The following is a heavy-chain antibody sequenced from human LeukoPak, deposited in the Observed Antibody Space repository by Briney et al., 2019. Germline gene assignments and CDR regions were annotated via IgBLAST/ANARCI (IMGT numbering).Heavy chain of an antibody. Sequence: PSETLSLTCTVYSDSISTGHYYWNWIRQPAGKGMEWIGRVYATGTTNYNPSLKSRVTISVDTSKNQFSLKLSSVTAADTAVYYCARFPVAGFDYWGQGTLVTVSS. CDR2: VYATGTT. D-gene: IGHD6-19*01. J-gene: IGHJ4*02. CDR1: SDSISTGHYY. V-gene: IGHV4-61*02. CDR3: ARFPVAGFDY.